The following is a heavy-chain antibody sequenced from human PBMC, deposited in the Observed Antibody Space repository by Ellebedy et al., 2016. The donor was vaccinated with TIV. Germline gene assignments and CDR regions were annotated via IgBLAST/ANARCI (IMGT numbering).Heavy chain of an antibody. CDR1: GFTFRTYT. CDR3: ARDAAGNGGKLDY. V-gene: IGHV3-23*03. Sequence: PGGSLRLSCRASGFTFRTYTINWIRQAPGKGLEWVSVIFSAADGGETHYADSVKGRFTISRDSSKNTLYLQMNSLRAEDTAVYYCARDAAGNGGKLDYWGQGALVTVSS. D-gene: IGHD4-23*01. CDR2: IFSAADGGET. J-gene: IGHJ4*02.